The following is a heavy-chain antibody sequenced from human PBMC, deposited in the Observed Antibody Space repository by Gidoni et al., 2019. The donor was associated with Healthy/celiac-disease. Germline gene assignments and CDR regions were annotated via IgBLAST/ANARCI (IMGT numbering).Heavy chain of an antibody. V-gene: IGHV1-2*04. D-gene: IGHD6-13*01. CDR1: GYTFTGYY. Sequence: QVQLVQSGAEGKTPGASVTVSCKASGYTFTGYYMHWVRQAPGQGLEWMGWINPNSGGTNYAQKFQGWVTMTRDTSISTAYMELSRLRSDDTAVYYCAMSIAAAGNYYYFDYWGQGTLVTVSS. CDR2: INPNSGGT. J-gene: IGHJ4*02. CDR3: AMSIAAAGNYYYFDY.